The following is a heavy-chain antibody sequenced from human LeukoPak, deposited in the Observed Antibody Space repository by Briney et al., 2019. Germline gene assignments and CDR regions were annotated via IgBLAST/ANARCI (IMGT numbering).Heavy chain of an antibody. CDR1: GFTFSSYG. Sequence: GGSLRLSCAASGFTFSSYGMHWVRQAPGKGLEWVAVIWYGGSNKYYADSVKGRFTISRDNSKNTLYLQMNSLRAEDTAVYYCARGGPEWGSGSYYDYWGQGTLVTVSS. D-gene: IGHD3-10*01. J-gene: IGHJ4*02. CDR3: ARGGPEWGSGSYYDY. V-gene: IGHV3-33*01. CDR2: IWYGGSNK.